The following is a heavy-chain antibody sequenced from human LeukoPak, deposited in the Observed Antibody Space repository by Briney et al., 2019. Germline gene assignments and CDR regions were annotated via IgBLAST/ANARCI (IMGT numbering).Heavy chain of an antibody. CDR3: ASNFYDSGNN. CDR1: GFTLSSYE. J-gene: IGHJ4*02. V-gene: IGHV3-48*03. CDR2: MSSSGSTI. D-gene: IGHD3-10*01. Sequence: GGSLRLSCAASGFTLSSYEMNWVRQAPGKGLEWVSYMSSSGSTIYYADSVKGRFTISRDNAKNSLYLQMNSLRAEDTAVYYCASNFYDSGNNWGQGSLVTVSS.